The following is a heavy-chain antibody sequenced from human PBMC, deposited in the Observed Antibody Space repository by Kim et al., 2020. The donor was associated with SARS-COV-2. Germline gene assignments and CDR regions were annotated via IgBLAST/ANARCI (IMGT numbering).Heavy chain of an antibody. J-gene: IGHJ4*02. CDR1: GGSFSGYY. V-gene: IGHV4-34*01. CDR3: ARGITGYSSGWYPPF. Sequence: SETLSLTCAVYGGSFSGYYWSWIRQPPGKGLEWIGEINHSGSTNFNPSLKSRVTISVDTSKNQFSLKLSSVTAADTAVYYCARGITGYSSGWYPPFWGQGTLVTVSS. CDR2: INHSGST. D-gene: IGHD6-19*01.